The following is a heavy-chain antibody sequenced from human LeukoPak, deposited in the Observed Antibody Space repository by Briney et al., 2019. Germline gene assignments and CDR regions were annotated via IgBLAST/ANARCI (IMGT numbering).Heavy chain of an antibody. CDR3: ARLEGSGIWRDNAFDI. D-gene: IGHD3-10*01. J-gene: IGHJ3*02. V-gene: IGHV4-31*03. CDR1: GGSISSGGYY. CDR2: IYYSGST. Sequence: SQTLSLTCTVSGGSISSGGYYWSWIRQHPGKGLEWIGYIYYSGSTYYNPSLKSRVTISVDTSKNQFSLKLSSVTAADTAVYYCARLEGSGIWRDNAFDIWGQGTMVTVSS.